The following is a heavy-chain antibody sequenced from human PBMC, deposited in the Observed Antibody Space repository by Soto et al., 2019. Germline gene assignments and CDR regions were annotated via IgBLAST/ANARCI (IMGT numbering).Heavy chain of an antibody. CDR3: AMVDVYVTPSPQDV. V-gene: IGHV1-18*01. J-gene: IGHJ6*02. Sequence: ASVKVSCKASGYTFTRYGIGWARQAPGQGLEWMGWINTYNGNTNYAQNVQGRVTLTTDTSTSTAYMELRSLRSNDTAIYYCAMVDVYVTPSPQDVWGQGTTVNVSS. CDR2: INTYNGNT. CDR1: GYTFTRYG. D-gene: IGHD3-16*01.